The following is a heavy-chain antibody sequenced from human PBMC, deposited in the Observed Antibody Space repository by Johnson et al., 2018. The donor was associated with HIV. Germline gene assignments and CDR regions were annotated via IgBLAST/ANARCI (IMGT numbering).Heavy chain of an antibody. Sequence: QVQLVESGGGVVQPGRSLRLSCAASGFTFSSYGMHWVRQAPGKGLEWVAVISYDGSNKYYADSVKGRFTISRDNSKNTVYLQMNSLRAEDTAVYYCAKGLCGSGWANDAFDIWGQGTMVTVSS. CDR1: GFTFSSYG. CDR2: ISYDGSNK. D-gene: IGHD6-19*01. CDR3: AKGLCGSGWANDAFDI. J-gene: IGHJ3*02. V-gene: IGHV3-30*19.